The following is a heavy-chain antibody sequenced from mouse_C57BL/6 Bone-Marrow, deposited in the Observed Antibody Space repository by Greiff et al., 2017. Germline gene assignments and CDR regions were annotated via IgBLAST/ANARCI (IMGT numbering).Heavy chain of an antibody. CDR1: GYLFTGYY. CDR3: ARSANWFLFDY. J-gene: IGHJ2*01. Sequence: EVQLQQSGPELVKPGASVKISCKASGYLFTGYYMNWVKQSPEKSLEWIGEINPSTGGTTYNQKFKAKATLTVDKSSSTAYMQLKRLTSEESAGDYWARSANWFLFDYWGQGTTLTVSS. V-gene: IGHV1-42*01. CDR2: INPSTGGT. D-gene: IGHD4-1*01.